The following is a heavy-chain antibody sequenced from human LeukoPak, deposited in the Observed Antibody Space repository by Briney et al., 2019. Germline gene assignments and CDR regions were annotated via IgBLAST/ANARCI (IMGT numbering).Heavy chain of an antibody. CDR3: ARGQWFRAF. D-gene: IGHD3-10*01. Sequence: PSETLSLTCSVSDGSINSDNFLWGWIRQPPGKRLEWIGEIHYSGSATYNPSLKSRVTISVDTSKNQFSLKMNSVTAADTAVYYCARGQWFRAFWSRGTPVTVSS. CDR2: IHYSGSA. V-gene: IGHV4-61*05. J-gene: IGHJ4*02. CDR1: DGSINSDNFL.